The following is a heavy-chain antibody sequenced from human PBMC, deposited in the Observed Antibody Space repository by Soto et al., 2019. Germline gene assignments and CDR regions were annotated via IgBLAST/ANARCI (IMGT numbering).Heavy chain of an antibody. CDR3: ARDKGSYCGGDCPIDY. J-gene: IGHJ4*02. Sequence: PSETLSLTCVVSGGSFTDYYWTWIRQSPEKGLEWIGEINHSGSTNYNPSLKSRVTISVDTSKNQFSLKLTSVTAEDTAVYYCARDKGSYCGGDCPIDYWGQGTLVTVSS. D-gene: IGHD2-21*02. CDR1: GGSFTDYY. CDR2: INHSGST. V-gene: IGHV4-34*01.